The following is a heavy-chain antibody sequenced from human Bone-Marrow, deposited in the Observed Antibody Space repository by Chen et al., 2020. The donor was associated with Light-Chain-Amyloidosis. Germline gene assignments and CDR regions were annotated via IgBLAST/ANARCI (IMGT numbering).Heavy chain of an antibody. CDR3: ARRRDGYNFDY. V-gene: IGHV5-51*01. Sequence: DVQLEQSGPEVKKPGESLKISCKGSVYTFPNYWIGWVRQMPGKGLEWMGVIYPDDSDARYSPSFEGQVTISADKSITTAYLQWRSLKASDTAMYYCARRRDGYNFDYWGQGTLVTVSS. D-gene: IGHD5-12*01. CDR2: IYPDDSDA. J-gene: IGHJ4*02. CDR1: VYTFPNYW.